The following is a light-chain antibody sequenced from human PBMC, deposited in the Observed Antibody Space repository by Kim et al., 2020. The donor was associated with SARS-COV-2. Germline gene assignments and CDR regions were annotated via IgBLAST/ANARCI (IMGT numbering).Light chain of an antibody. J-gene: IGKJ2*01. CDR1: QAISYG. CDR2: AAS. CDR3: QQYYNAPYS. Sequence: SASVGGRVTITCRASQAISYGLAWYQQKPGTAPKVLVYAASKLQTGVPSRFSGSGSGTDYTLTISSLQPEDFATYYCQQYYNAPYSFGQGTKLEI. V-gene: IGKV1-NL1*01.